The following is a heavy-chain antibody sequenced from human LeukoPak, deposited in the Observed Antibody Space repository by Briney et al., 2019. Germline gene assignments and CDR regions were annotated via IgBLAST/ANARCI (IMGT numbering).Heavy chain of an antibody. Sequence: ASVKVSCKASGYTFTGYYMHWVRQAPGQGLEWMGWINPNSGGTNYVQKFQGRVTMTRDTSISTAYMELSRLRSDDTAVYYCARVVVPAAPLPGMDVWGQGTTVTVSS. CDR1: GYTFTGYY. V-gene: IGHV1-2*02. CDR2: INPNSGGT. D-gene: IGHD2-2*01. CDR3: ARVVVPAAPLPGMDV. J-gene: IGHJ6*02.